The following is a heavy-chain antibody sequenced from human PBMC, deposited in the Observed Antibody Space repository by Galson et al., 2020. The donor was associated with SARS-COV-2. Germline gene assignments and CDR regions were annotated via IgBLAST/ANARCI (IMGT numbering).Heavy chain of an antibody. CDR1: GFTFSSYA. CDR2: ISGSGGST. Sequence: GESLKISCAASGFTFSSYAMSWVRQAPGKGLEWVSAISGSGGSTYYADSVKGRFTISRDNSKNTLYLQMNSLRAEDTAVYYCALDYGGYFDYWGQGTLVTVSS. V-gene: IGHV3-23*01. CDR3: ALDYGGYFDY. J-gene: IGHJ4*02. D-gene: IGHD4-17*01.